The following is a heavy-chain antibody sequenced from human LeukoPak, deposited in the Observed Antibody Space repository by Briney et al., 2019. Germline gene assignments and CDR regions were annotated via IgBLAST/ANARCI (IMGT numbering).Heavy chain of an antibody. CDR1: GLSFRSYI. D-gene: IGHD2/OR15-2a*01. Sequence: PGGSLRLSCEASGLSFRSYIMNWVRRPPGKGLEWIASINNDGDKRYYADSVKGRFIISRDNAKKSLSLQMNSLTADDTAVYFCARGAKYPDYWGQGTLVTVSS. J-gene: IGHJ4*02. CDR2: INNDGDKR. V-gene: IGHV3-21*04. CDR3: ARGAKYPDY.